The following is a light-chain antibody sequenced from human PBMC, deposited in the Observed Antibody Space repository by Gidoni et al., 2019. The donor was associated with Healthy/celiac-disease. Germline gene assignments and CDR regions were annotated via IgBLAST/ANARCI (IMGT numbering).Light chain of an antibody. V-gene: IGLV2-14*03. Sequence: QSALTQPASVSGSPGHSITISCTGTSSDVGGYNYVSCYQQHPGKAPKLMIYDVSNRPSGVSNRCSGSKSGNTASLTISGLQAEDEADYYCSSYTSSSTYVVFGGGTKLTVL. CDR3: SSYTSSSTYVV. J-gene: IGLJ2*01. CDR2: DVS. CDR1: SSDVGGYNY.